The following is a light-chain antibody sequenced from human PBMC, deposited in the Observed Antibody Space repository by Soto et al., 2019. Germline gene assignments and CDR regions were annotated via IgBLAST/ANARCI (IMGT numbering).Light chain of an antibody. CDR1: SSNIGAGYD. V-gene: IGLV1-40*01. CDR2: GDT. J-gene: IGLJ3*02. Sequence: QPVLTQPPSVSGAPGQRVTISCTGSSSNIGAGYDVHWYQQLPGTAPKLLIYGDTNRPSGVPDRFSGSKSATSASLAITGLQAEDEADYYCQSYDDSLSGWVFGGGTKLTVL. CDR3: QSYDDSLSGWV.